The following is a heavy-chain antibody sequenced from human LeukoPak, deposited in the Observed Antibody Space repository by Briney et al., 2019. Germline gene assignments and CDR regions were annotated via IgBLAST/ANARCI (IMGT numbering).Heavy chain of an antibody. J-gene: IGHJ4*02. CDR2: ISYDGSNK. V-gene: IGHV3-30-3*01. Sequence: GGSLRLSCAASGFTFSSYAMHWVRQAPGKGLEWVAVISYDGSNKYYADSVKGRFTISRDNAKNSLYLQMNSLRAEDTAVFYCARGDTLAYWGQGTLVTVSS. CDR1: GFTFSSYA. CDR3: ARGDTLAY.